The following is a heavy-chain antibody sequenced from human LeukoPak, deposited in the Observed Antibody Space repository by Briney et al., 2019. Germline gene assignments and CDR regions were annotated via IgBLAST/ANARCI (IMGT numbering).Heavy chain of an antibody. J-gene: IGHJ4*02. D-gene: IGHD3-16*02. Sequence: ASVKVSCKASGYTFSSYGISWVRQAPGQGLEWMGWISVYNGKTKYAQKFQGRVTLTTDTFTSTAYMEVTSLRSDDTAVYYCARDQYDSVWDSYRPFFDYWGQGTLVTVSS. CDR2: ISVYNGKT. V-gene: IGHV1-18*01. CDR1: GYTFSSYG. CDR3: ARDQYDSVWDSYRPFFDY.